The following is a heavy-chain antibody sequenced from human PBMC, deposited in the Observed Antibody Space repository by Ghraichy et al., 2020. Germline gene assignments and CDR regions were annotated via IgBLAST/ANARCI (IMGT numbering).Heavy chain of an antibody. Sequence: GGSLRLSCAASGFTFSNAWMNWVRQAPGQGLEWVGRFKSKTDGGTVDYAAPVKGRFTISRDDSKNTLYLQMNSLKTEDTAIYYCTTEFQVSGSDWVWFFDYWGQGTLVTVSS. CDR2: FKSKTDGGTV. CDR1: GFTFSNAW. J-gene: IGHJ4*02. CDR3: TTEFQVSGSDWVWFFDY. V-gene: IGHV3-15*07. D-gene: IGHD5-12*01.